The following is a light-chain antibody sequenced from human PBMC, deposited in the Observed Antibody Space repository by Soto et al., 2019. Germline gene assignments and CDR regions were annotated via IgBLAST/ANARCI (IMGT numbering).Light chain of an antibody. J-gene: IGLJ3*02. CDR2: EVS. Sequence: QSALTQPASVSGSPGQSITISCTGTSSDVGGYNYVSWYQQHPGKPPKLMIYEVSNRPSGVSNRFSGSKSGNTASLTISGLQAEDEADYYCSSYTTISTLEVFGGGTKLTVL. CDR3: SSYTTISTLEV. CDR1: SSDVGGYNY. V-gene: IGLV2-14*01.